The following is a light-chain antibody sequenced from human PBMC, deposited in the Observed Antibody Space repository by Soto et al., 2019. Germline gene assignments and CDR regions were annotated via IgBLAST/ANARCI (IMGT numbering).Light chain of an antibody. V-gene: IGKV1-5*03. CDR2: KAS. J-gene: IGKJ5*01. CDR3: QQYNTYST. CDR1: QSISSW. Sequence: DTHMTQSPSTLAASVGDRVTIICRASQSISSWLAWYQQKPGKAPKLLIYKASSLESGVPSRFSGSGSGTEFTLTISSLQPDDFATYYCQQYNTYSTFGQGTRLEIK.